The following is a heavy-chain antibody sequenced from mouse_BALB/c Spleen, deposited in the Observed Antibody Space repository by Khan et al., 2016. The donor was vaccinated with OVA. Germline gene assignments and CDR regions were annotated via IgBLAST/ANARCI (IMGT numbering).Heavy chain of an antibody. CDR3: ARSYGSWAIDY. CDR2: ITYSGNI. CDR1: GDSITSVF. V-gene: IGHV3-8*02. D-gene: IGHD1-1*01. Sequence: EVELVESGPSLVTPSQTLSLSCSVTGDSITSVFWHWIRKFPGNKFEYLGYITYSGNIYYNQSLKSRISITRDTSKSQYYLQLNSVTTEDTAIYYCARSYGSWAIDYWGQGTLVTVAS. J-gene: IGHJ4*01.